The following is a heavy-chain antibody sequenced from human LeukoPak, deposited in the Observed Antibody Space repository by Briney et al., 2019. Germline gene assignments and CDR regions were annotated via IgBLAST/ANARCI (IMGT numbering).Heavy chain of an antibody. CDR3: AKAAAAPGFDF. D-gene: IGHD6-13*01. CDR2: VSGSGDRM. J-gene: IGHJ4*02. Sequence: GGSLRLSCAASGFTSSSYALNWVRQAPGKGLEWVATVSGSGDRMYHADSVKGRFTISRDNSKNTIYLQINSLRAEDTALYYCAKAAAAPGFDFWGQGTLVTVSS. CDR1: GFTSSSYA. V-gene: IGHV3-23*01.